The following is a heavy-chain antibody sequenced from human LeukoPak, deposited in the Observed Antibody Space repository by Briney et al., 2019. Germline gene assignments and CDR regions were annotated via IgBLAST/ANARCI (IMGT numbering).Heavy chain of an antibody. Sequence: PGGSLRLSCAASAFTFGSYAMHWVRQAPGKGLEWVAVIWYDGSNEYYADSVKGRFTISRDNSKNTLYLQMNSVRAEDTAVYYCAKESEAFDIWGQGTMVTVSS. CDR1: AFTFGSYA. CDR3: AKESEAFDI. CDR2: IWYDGSNE. V-gene: IGHV3-33*06. J-gene: IGHJ3*02.